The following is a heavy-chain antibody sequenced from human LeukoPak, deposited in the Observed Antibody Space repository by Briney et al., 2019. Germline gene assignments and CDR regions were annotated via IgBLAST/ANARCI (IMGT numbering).Heavy chain of an antibody. D-gene: IGHD1-1*01. CDR3: ATDSPETAAFDY. Sequence: GSLRLSCTASGFSFSTYSMSWVRQAPGKGLEWVSYIVGSSSNIYYADSVMGRFTISRDNAKNSLYLQMDSLRAEDTAVYYCATDSPETAAFDYWGQGTLVTVSS. V-gene: IGHV3-48*04. J-gene: IGHJ4*02. CDR2: IVGSSSNI. CDR1: GFSFSTYS.